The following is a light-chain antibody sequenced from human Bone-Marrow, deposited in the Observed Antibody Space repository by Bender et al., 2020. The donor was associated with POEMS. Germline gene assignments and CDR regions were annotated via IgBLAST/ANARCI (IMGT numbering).Light chain of an antibody. CDR3: QSYDNSLGGWV. CDR1: SSNTGSGYD. J-gene: IGLJ3*02. Sequence: QAVLPQPPSVSGAPGQRVTISCTGSSSNTGSGYDINWYQHLPGTAPKLLIYGYNNRPAGVPDRFSGSKCGTSASLASTGLQAEDEGDYYCQSYDNSLGGWVFGGGTKLTVL. CDR2: GYN. V-gene: IGLV1-40*01.